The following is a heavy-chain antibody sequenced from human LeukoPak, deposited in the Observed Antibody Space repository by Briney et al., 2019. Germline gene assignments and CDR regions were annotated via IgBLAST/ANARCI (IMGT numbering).Heavy chain of an antibody. CDR3: ARAGYSYAVGV. CDR1: GGSISSGSYY. CDR2: IYTSGNT. V-gene: IGHV4-61*02. D-gene: IGHD5-18*01. J-gene: IGHJ6*04. Sequence: SQTLSLTCTVSGGSISSGSYYWSWIRQPAGKGLEWIGRIYTSGNTNYNPSLKSRVTISVDTSKNQFSLKLSSVTAADTAVYYCARAGYSYAVGVWGKGTTVTVSS.